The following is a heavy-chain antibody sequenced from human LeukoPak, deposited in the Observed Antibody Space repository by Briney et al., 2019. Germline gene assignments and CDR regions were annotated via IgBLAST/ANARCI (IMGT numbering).Heavy chain of an antibody. V-gene: IGHV1-18*01. Sequence: ASVKLSCKASGYTFTSYGISWVRQAPGQGLEWMGWISAYNGNTNYAQKLQGRVTMTTDTSTSTAYRELRSLRSDDTAVYYCARDTLGYCSSTSCYPRRDLDYWGQGTLVTVSS. CDR2: ISAYNGNT. CDR3: ARDTLGYCSSTSCYPRRDLDY. D-gene: IGHD2-2*01. J-gene: IGHJ4*02. CDR1: GYTFTSYG.